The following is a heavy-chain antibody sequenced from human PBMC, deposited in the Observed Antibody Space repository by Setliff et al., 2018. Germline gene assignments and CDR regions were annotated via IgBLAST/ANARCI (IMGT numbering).Heavy chain of an antibody. CDR1: GDSISRSTYY. CDR3: ARRATGRPVPEDY. Sequence: PSETLSLTCTVSGDSISRSTYYWGWIRQSPGKGRDWIGTVDHSGNTFYNPSLKSRVTISVDTSKNQFSLKLSSVTAADTAVYYCARRATGRPVPEDYWGQGTLVTVSS. D-gene: IGHD6-6*01. V-gene: IGHV4-39*07. J-gene: IGHJ4*02. CDR2: VDHSGNT.